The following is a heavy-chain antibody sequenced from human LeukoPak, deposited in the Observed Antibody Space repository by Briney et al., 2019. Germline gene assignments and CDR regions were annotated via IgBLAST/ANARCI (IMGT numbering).Heavy chain of an antibody. D-gene: IGHD2-2*03. CDR2: IYYSGST. J-gene: IGHJ3*02. Sequence: PSETLSLTCTVSGGSISSSSYYWGWIRQPPGKVLEWIGSIYYSGSTYYNPSLKSRVTISVDTSKNQFSLKLSSVTAADTAVYYCANGYCSSTSCYVWAFDIWGQGTMVTVSS. CDR3: ANGYCSSTSCYVWAFDI. CDR1: GGSISSSSYY. V-gene: IGHV4-39*01.